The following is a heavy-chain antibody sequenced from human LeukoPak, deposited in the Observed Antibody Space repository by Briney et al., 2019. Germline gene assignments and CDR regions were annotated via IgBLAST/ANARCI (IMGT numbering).Heavy chain of an antibody. Sequence: KSSETLSLTCTVSGGSISSDYWSWIRQPPRKGLEWIGYIYYSGSTNYNPSLKSRVTISVDTSKNQFSLKLSSVTAADTAVHYCARTSSSWYWYMDVWGKGTTVTVSS. CDR2: IYYSGST. J-gene: IGHJ6*03. CDR1: GGSISSDY. D-gene: IGHD6-13*01. CDR3: ARTSSSWYWYMDV. V-gene: IGHV4-59*01.